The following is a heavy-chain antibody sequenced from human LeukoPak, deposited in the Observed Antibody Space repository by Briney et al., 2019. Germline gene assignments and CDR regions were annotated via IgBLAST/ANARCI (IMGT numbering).Heavy chain of an antibody. CDR1: GFTFSSYA. CDR2: ISGSGGTT. D-gene: IGHD3-10*01. V-gene: IGHV3-23*01. Sequence: GGSLRLSCAASGFTFSSYAMSWVRQAPGKGLEWVSGISGSGGTTYYADSVKGRFTISRDNSKNTLYLQMSSLRAEDTAVYYCAKVGDYYGSGKYSNFDYWGQGTLVTVSS. CDR3: AKVGDYYGSGKYSNFDY. J-gene: IGHJ4*02.